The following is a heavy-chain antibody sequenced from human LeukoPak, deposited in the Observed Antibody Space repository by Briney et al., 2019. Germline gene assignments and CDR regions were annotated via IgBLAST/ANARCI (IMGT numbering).Heavy chain of an antibody. CDR1: GGSISSGDYY. V-gene: IGHV4-30-4*02. CDR2: IYYSGST. J-gene: IGHJ3*02. D-gene: IGHD4/OR15-4a*01. CDR3: ARGADYSDAFDI. Sequence: SETLSLTCTVSGGSISSGDYYWSWIRQPPGKGLEWIGYIYYSGSTYYNPSLKSRVTISVDTSKNQFSLKLSSVTAADTAVYYCARGADYSDAFDIWGQGTMVTVSS.